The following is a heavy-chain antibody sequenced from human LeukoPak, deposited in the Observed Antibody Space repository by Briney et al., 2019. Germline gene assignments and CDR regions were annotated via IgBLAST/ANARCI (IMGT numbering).Heavy chain of an antibody. Sequence: GGSLRLSCAASGFTFSDYYMSWIRQAPGKGLEWVSYISSSGSTIYYADSVKGRFTISRDNAKNSLYLQMNSLRAEDTTVYYCARRLPKDYGGNSLDYWGQGTLVTVSS. CDR2: ISSSGSTI. D-gene: IGHD4-23*01. J-gene: IGHJ4*02. CDR3: ARRLPKDYGGNSLDY. V-gene: IGHV3-11*04. CDR1: GFTFSDYY.